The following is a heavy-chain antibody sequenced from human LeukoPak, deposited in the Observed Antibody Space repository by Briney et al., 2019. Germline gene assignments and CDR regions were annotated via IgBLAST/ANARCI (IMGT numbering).Heavy chain of an antibody. V-gene: IGHV3-48*03. D-gene: IGHD1-26*01. CDR3: ARGGVVGAINYFDY. J-gene: IGHJ4*02. Sequence: PGGSLRLSCAASGFTFSSYEMNWVRQAPGKGLEWVSYISSSGSTIYYADSVKGRFTISRDNSKNTLNLQMNSLRAEDTAVYYCARGGVVGAINYFDYWGQGTLVTVSS. CDR2: ISSSGSTI. CDR1: GFTFSSYE.